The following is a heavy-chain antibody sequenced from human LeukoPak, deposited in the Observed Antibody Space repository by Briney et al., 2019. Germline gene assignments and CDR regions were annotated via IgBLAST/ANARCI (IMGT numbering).Heavy chain of an antibody. Sequence: GGSLRLSCAASGFTFSSYEMNWVRQAPGKGLEWVSYISSSGSTIYYADSVKGRFTISRDNAKNSLYLQMNSLRAEDTAVYYCARQRYQRDAFDIWGQETMVTVSS. CDR1: GFTFSSYE. CDR3: ARQRYQRDAFDI. V-gene: IGHV3-48*03. D-gene: IGHD2-2*01. J-gene: IGHJ3*02. CDR2: ISSSGSTI.